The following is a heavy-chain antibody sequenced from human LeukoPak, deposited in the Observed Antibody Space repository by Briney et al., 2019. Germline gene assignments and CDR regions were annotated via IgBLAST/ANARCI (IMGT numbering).Heavy chain of an antibody. V-gene: IGHV3-30*02. CDR1: GFTFSNYG. CDR3: ARITGTGYFDY. CDR2: LRSDGSTE. Sequence: GGSLRLSCAASGFTFSNYGMHWVRQAPGKGLEWVALRSDGSTEYYADSVKGRFTISRDNAKNSLYLQMNSLRAEDTAVYYCARITGTGYFDYWGQGTLVTVSS. D-gene: IGHD1-20*01. J-gene: IGHJ4*02.